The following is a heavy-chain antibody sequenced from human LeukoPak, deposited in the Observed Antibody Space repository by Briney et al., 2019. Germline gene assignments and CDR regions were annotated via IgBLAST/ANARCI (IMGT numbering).Heavy chain of an antibody. J-gene: IGHJ3*01. CDR3: ARDSPFLVPGTGDAFDV. Sequence: ASVKVSCKASGYTFTTFGISWVRQAPGQGLEWMGWISAYHGKTNFAQRFQGRLTLTTEASTSTAYMELRSLRSDDTAIYYCARDSPFLVPGTGDAFDVWGQGTMVSASS. CDR2: ISAYHGKT. V-gene: IGHV1-18*01. D-gene: IGHD6-19*01. CDR1: GYTFTTFG.